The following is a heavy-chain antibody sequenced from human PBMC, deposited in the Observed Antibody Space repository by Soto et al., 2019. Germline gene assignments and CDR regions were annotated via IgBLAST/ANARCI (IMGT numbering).Heavy chain of an antibody. CDR1: GYTFTSYA. J-gene: IGHJ1*01. Sequence: QVPLVQSGAEVKKPGASVKVSCKASGYTFTSYAMHWVRQAPGQRLEWMGWINAGNGNTKYSQKFQGRVTITRDTSASTAYMELSSLRSEDTAVYYCARPFDYYDSSGYYFFQHWGQGTLVTVSS. CDR2: INAGNGNT. V-gene: IGHV1-3*01. CDR3: ARPFDYYDSSGYYFFQH. D-gene: IGHD3-22*01.